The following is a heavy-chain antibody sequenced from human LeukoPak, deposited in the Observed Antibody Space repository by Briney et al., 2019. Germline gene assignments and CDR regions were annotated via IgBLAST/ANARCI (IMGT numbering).Heavy chain of an antibody. J-gene: IGHJ6*04. CDR1: GFTFSSYS. Sequence: GGSLRLSCAASGFTFSSYSMNWVRQAPGKGLEWVSSISSSSSYIYYADSVKGRFTISRDNAKNSLYLQMNSLRAEDTAVYYCARSRHYYGSGSYYYYGMDVWCKGTTVTVSS. V-gene: IGHV3-21*01. CDR2: ISSSSSYI. CDR3: ARSRHYYGSGSYYYYGMDV. D-gene: IGHD3-10*01.